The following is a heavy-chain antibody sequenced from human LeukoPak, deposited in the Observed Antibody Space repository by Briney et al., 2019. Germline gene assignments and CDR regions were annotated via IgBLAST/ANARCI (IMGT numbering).Heavy chain of an antibody. V-gene: IGHV4-34*01. J-gene: IGHJ6*03. CDR1: GGSFSGYY. CDR3: ARVIGGYSYGSYMDV. CDR2: INHSGST. Sequence: SETLSLTCAVSGGSFSGYYWSWVRQPPGKGLEWIGEINHSGSTNYNPSLKSRVTKSLDTSKNLFSLKLSSVTAADTAVYYCARVIGGYSYGSYMDVWGKGTTVTVSS. D-gene: IGHD5-18*01.